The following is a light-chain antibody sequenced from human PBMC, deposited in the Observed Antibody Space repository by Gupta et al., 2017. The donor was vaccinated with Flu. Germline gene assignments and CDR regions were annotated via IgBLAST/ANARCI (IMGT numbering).Light chain of an antibody. V-gene: IGKV1-5*03. CDR1: QRSNNW. Sequence: SALPASVRERGTITCRASQRSNNWFAWYQQKPAKVATILLYKASTLQSAVTSGFSGSGAGTEVSLTISSRQPDDVAAYYCHQHNSYWPETFGEGTKLEIK. J-gene: IGKJ2*01. CDR2: KAS. CDR3: HQHNSYWPET.